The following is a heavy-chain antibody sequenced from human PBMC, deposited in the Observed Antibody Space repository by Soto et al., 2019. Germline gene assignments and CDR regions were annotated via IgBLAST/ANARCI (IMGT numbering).Heavy chain of an antibody. D-gene: IGHD2-15*01. Sequence: LRLSCAASGFTFSSYGMHWVRQAPGKGLEWVAVIWYDGSNKYYADSVKGRFTISRDNSKNTLYLQMNSLRAEDTAVYYCARCLGTVVNYYYYGMDVWGQGTTVTVSS. CDR1: GFTFSSYG. J-gene: IGHJ6*02. CDR2: IWYDGSNK. V-gene: IGHV3-33*01. CDR3: ARCLGTVVNYYYYGMDV.